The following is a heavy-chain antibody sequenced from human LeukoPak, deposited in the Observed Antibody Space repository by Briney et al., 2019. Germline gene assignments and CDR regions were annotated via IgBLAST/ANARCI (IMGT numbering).Heavy chain of an antibody. D-gene: IGHD3-10*01. J-gene: IGHJ6*02. CDR1: GYSISSGYY. CDR3: ARGMRGSGVPFYHYYGMDV. V-gene: IGHV4-38-2*02. Sequence: SETLSLTCTVSGYSISSGYYWGWIRQPPGKGLEWIGSIYHSGSTYYNPSLKSRVTISVDTSKNQFSLKLSSVTAADTAVYYCARGMRGSGVPFYHYYGMDVWGQGTTVTASS. CDR2: IYHSGST.